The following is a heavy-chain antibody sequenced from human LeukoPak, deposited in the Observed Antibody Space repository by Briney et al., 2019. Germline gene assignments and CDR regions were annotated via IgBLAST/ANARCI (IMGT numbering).Heavy chain of an antibody. J-gene: IGHJ5*02. Sequence: GASVKVSCKASGYTFTSYYMHWVRQAPGQGLEWMGIINPSGGSTSYAQKFQGRVTMTRDTSTSTVYMELSSLRSEDTAVYYCARGRYFDRTEDWFDPWGQGTLVTVSS. D-gene: IGHD3-9*01. CDR1: GYTFTSYY. V-gene: IGHV1-46*01. CDR2: INPSGGST. CDR3: ARGRYFDRTEDWFDP.